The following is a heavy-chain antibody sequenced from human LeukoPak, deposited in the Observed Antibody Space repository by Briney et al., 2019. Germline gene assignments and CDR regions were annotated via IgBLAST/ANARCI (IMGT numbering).Heavy chain of an antibody. V-gene: IGHV1-2*02. J-gene: IGHJ4*02. CDR1: GYTFTGYY. Sequence: ASVKVSCKASGYTFTGYYMHWVRQAPGQGPEGMGWINPNSGGTNYAQKFQGRVTMTRETSISTAYMELSRLTSDDTAVYYCARGGSSGWNPFDYWGQGSLVTVSS. CDR3: ARGGSSGWNPFDY. D-gene: IGHD6-19*01. CDR2: INPNSGGT.